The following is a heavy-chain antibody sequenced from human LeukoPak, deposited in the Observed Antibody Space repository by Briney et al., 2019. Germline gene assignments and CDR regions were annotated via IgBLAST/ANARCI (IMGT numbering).Heavy chain of an antibody. J-gene: IGHJ4*02. Sequence: PSETLSLTCSVSGGSINIWSYYWGWIRQPPGKGLEWIGSMYYSGSAYYNPSLKSRITIAVDASKNHFSLELSSVTAADTALYFCARLGGGYNGDYWGQGTLVTVSS. CDR3: ARLGGGYNGDY. V-gene: IGHV4-39*01. CDR2: MYYSGSA. D-gene: IGHD5-24*01. CDR1: GGSINIWSYY.